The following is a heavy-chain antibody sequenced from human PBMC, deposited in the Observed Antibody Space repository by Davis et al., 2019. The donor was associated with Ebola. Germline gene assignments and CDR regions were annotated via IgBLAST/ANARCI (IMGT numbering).Heavy chain of an antibody. CDR3: ARVHPGEGSGWPDYFDY. J-gene: IGHJ4*02. CDR2: ISAYNGNT. D-gene: IGHD6-19*01. CDR1: GYTFTSYG. Sequence: ASVKVSCKASGYTFTSYGISWVRQAPGQGLEWMGWISAYNGNTNYAQKLQGRVTMTTDTSTSTAYMELRSLRSDDTAVYYCARVHPGEGSGWPDYFDYWGQGTLVTVSS. V-gene: IGHV1-18*01.